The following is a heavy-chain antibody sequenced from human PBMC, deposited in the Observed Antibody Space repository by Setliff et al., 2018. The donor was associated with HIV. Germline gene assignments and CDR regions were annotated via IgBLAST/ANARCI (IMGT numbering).Heavy chain of an antibody. D-gene: IGHD3-22*01. V-gene: IGHV1-3*01. CDR1: GYTFTSYP. J-gene: IGHJ4*02. CDR2: INAGNGNT. Sequence: ASVKVSCKASGYTFTSYPIHWVRQAPGQRLEWMGWINAGNGNTKYSQKFQGWVTMTRDTSIITAYMQLDRLGSDDTAVYYCARGPRGYDSSYYFDYWGQGTLVTVSS. CDR3: ARGPRGYDSSYYFDY.